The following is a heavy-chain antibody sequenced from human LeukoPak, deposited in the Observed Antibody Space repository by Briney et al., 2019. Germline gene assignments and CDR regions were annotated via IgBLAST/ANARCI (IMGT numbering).Heavy chain of an antibody. CDR1: GYTFTSYG. Sequence: VASVKVSCKASGYTFTSYGISWVRQAPGQGLEWMGWINPNSGGTNYAQKFQGRVTMTRDTSISTAYMELSRLRSDDTAVYYCARDPTTVAVAADYYMDVWGKGTTVTVSS. CDR2: INPNSGGT. V-gene: IGHV1-2*02. J-gene: IGHJ6*03. CDR3: ARDPTTVAVAADYYMDV. D-gene: IGHD6-19*01.